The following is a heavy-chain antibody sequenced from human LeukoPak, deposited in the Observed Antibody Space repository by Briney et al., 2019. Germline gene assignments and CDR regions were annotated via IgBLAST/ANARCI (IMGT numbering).Heavy chain of an antibody. Sequence: ASVKVSCKASGYTFTGYYMHWVRQAPGQGLEWMGWINPNSGGTNYAQKFQGRVTMTRDTSIRTAYMELSRLRSDDTAVYYCARGRQWDPHFDYWGQGTLVTVSS. D-gene: IGHD1-26*01. J-gene: IGHJ4*02. CDR2: INPNSGGT. CDR3: ARGRQWDPHFDY. V-gene: IGHV1-2*02. CDR1: GYTFTGYY.